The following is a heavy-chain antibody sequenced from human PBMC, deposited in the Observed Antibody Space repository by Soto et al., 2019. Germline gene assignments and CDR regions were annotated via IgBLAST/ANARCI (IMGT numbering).Heavy chain of an antibody. V-gene: IGHV1-46*01. CDR2: INPSGGST. D-gene: IGHD2-15*01. J-gene: IGHJ5*02. CDR1: GYTFTSYA. Sequence: ASVKVSCKASGYTFTSYAMHWVRQAPGQGLEWMGIINPSGGSTTYAQKFQGRVTMTRDTSTSTVYMELSSLRSEDTAVYYCARELRRTIVVVVAATRWFDPWGQGTLVTVSS. CDR3: ARELRRTIVVVVAATRWFDP.